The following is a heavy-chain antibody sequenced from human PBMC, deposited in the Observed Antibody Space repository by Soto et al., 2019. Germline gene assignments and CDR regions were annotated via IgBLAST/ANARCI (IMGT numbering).Heavy chain of an antibody. J-gene: IGHJ5*02. CDR1: GGSFSGYY. CDR3: ARGPDIVVVVAASRWFDP. D-gene: IGHD2-15*01. CDR2: INHSGST. Sequence: SSETLSLTCAVYGGSFSGYYWSWIRQPPGKGLEWIGEINHSGSTNYNPSLKSRVTISVDTSKNQFSLKLSSVTAADTAVYYCARGPDIVVVVAASRWFDPWGQGTLVTVSS. V-gene: IGHV4-34*01.